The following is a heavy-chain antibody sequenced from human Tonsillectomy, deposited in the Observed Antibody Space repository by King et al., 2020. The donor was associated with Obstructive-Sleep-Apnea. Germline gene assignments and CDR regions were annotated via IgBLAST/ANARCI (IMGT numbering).Heavy chain of an antibody. CDR2: ISSSSSYI. CDR3: ARDLNDFWSGYPNWFDP. V-gene: IGHV3-21*01. D-gene: IGHD3-3*01. J-gene: IGHJ5*02. Sequence: VQLVESGGGLVKPGGSLRLSCAASGFTFSSYSMNWVRQAPGTGLDWVSSISSSSSYIYYADSVKGRFTISRDKAKNSLYLQMNSLRAEDTAVYYCARDLNDFWSGYPNWFDPWGQGTLVTVSS. CDR1: GFTFSSYS.